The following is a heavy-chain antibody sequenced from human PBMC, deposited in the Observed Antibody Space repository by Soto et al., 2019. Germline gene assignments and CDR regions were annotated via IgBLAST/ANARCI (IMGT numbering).Heavy chain of an antibody. CDR1: GGSISSGPYS. D-gene: IGHD2-2*02. CDR2: IYYSGKT. J-gene: IGHJ5*02. Sequence: SETLSLTCTVSGGSISSGPYSWTWIRQPPGKGLEWLGYIYYSGKTDYNPSLRSRVSISVDRSNNQFSLILTSVTAADSAVYFCARGCSSASCYTGFDPWGQGTLVTGSS. V-gene: IGHV4-30-2*01. CDR3: ARGCSSASCYTGFDP.